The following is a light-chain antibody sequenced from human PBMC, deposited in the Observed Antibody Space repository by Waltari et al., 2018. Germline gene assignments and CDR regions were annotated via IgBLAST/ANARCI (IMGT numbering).Light chain of an antibody. CDR3: QQYGNSPVT. Sequence: EIVLTQSPGTLSLSPGERATVSCRASQSVSSSYLAWYQQKPGQAPRLLIYGASSRATGIPDRFSGSGSGTDFTLTISKLEPEDFAFYYCQQYGNSPVTVGQGTKVEIK. J-gene: IGKJ1*01. V-gene: IGKV3-20*01. CDR1: QSVSSSY. CDR2: GAS.